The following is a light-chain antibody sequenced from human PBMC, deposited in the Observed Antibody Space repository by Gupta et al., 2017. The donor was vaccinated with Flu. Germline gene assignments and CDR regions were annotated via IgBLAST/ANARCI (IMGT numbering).Light chain of an antibody. CDR2: SNN. V-gene: IGLV1-44*01. J-gene: IGLJ2*01. CDR3: AAWDDSLKGPI. CDR1: RSNIGSNS. Sequence: QSVLTQAPSASGTPGQRVTISCSGSRSNIGSNSVNWYQQLPGTAPKVLIYSNNQRPSGVPARFFASKSGTSASLAISGLQAEDEADYYCAAWDDSLKGPIFGGGTKLTVL.